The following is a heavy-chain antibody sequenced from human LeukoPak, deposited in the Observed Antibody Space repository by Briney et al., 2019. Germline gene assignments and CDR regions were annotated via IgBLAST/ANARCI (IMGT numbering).Heavy chain of an antibody. Sequence: PSETLSLTCTVSGGSISGGSYYWSWIRQPAGKGLEWIGRIYTRGSTNYNPSLKSRVTISVDTSKNQFSLKLTSVTAADTAVYYCAREGLNMVRGIIPKEAWGWFDPWGQGTLVTVSS. V-gene: IGHV4-61*02. CDR2: IYTRGST. J-gene: IGHJ5*02. CDR3: AREGLNMVRGIIPKEAWGWFDP. D-gene: IGHD3-10*01. CDR1: GGSISGGSYY.